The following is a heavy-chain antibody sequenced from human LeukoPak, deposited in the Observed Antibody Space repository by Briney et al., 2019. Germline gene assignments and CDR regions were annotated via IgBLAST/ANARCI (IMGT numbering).Heavy chain of an antibody. D-gene: IGHD1-26*01. CDR1: GFTCSSYA. Sequence: GGSLRLSCAAFGFTCSSYAMSWVRQAPGKGLEWVSYISSSSSIIYYADSVRGRFTISRDNAKNSLYMQMNSLRAEDTAVYYCARVGYNWFDPWGQGTLVTASS. V-gene: IGHV3-48*04. CDR2: ISSSSSII. CDR3: ARVGYNWFDP. J-gene: IGHJ5*02.